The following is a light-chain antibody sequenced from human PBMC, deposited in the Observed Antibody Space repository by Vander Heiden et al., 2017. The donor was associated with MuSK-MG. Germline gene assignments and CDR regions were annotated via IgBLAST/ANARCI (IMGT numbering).Light chain of an antibody. Sequence: FMLIQPHSVSESPGKTVTISCTRSSGSLASNSVQWYQQRPGTSPTTVIYDNDQRPPGVPDRFSGTIDSSSNSASLTISGLRTEDEADYYCQSYDRNNPVVFGGGTKLTVL. J-gene: IGLJ2*01. V-gene: IGLV6-57*01. CDR2: DND. CDR1: SGSLASNS. CDR3: QSYDRNNPVV.